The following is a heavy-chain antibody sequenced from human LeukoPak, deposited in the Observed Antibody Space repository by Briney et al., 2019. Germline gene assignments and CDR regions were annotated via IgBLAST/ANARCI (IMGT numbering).Heavy chain of an antibody. CDR2: IIPIFGTA. D-gene: IGHD4-17*01. CDR1: GGTFSSYA. Sequence: SVKVSCKASGGTFSSYAISWVRQAPGQELEWMGGIIPIFGTANYAQKFQGRVTITADESTSTAYMELSSLRSEDTAVYYCASTALSGDYEPDAFDIWGQGTMVTVSS. CDR3: ASTALSGDYEPDAFDI. V-gene: IGHV1-69*13. J-gene: IGHJ3*02.